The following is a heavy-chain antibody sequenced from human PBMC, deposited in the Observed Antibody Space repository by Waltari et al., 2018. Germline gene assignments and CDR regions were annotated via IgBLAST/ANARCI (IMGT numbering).Heavy chain of an antibody. D-gene: IGHD3-22*01. CDR2: IYTSGST. CDR3: ARGRYYDSSGYSITYYFDY. Sequence: QVQLQESGPGLVKPSETLSLTCTVSGGSISSYYWSWIRQPAGKGLEWIGRIYTSGSTNYTPALKSRVTMSVDTSKNQFSLKLSSVTAADTAVYYCARGRYYDSSGYSITYYFDYWGQGTLVTVSS. J-gene: IGHJ4*02. CDR1: GGSISSYY. V-gene: IGHV4-4*07.